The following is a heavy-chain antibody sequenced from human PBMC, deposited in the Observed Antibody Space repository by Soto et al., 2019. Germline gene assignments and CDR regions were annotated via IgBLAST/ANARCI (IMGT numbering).Heavy chain of an antibody. D-gene: IGHD3-22*01. J-gene: IGHJ4*02. Sequence: GESLKISCAASGFTFSSYAMHWVRQAPGKGLEWVAVISYDGSNKYYADSVKGRFTISRDNSKNTLYLQMISLRAEDTAVYYCARWGNYYDSSGYFDYWGQGTLVTVSS. CDR2: ISYDGSNK. CDR1: GFTFSSYA. V-gene: IGHV3-30*04. CDR3: ARWGNYYDSSGYFDY.